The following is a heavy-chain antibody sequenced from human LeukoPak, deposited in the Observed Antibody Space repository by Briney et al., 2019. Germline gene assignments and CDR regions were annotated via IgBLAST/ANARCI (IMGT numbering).Heavy chain of an antibody. D-gene: IGHD6-19*01. CDR2: INSDGSST. V-gene: IGHV3-74*01. CDR3: ARVSSGWGGLDY. CDR1: GFTFSSYW. J-gene: IGHJ4*02. Sequence: GGSLRLSCAASGFTFSSYWMHWVRQAPGKGLVRVSRINSDGSSTSYADSVKGRFTISRDNAKNTLYLQMNSLRAEDTAVYYCARVSSGWGGLDYWGQGTLVTVSS.